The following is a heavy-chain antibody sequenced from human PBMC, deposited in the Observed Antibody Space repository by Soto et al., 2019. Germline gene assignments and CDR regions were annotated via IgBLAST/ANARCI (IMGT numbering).Heavy chain of an antibody. J-gene: IGHJ4*02. CDR1: GYTFTSYA. D-gene: IGHD2-15*01. CDR2: INTGNGNT. V-gene: IGHV1-3*04. Sequence: QVQLVQSGAEVKKPGASVRVSCEASGYTFTSYAMHWVRQAPGQRLEWMGWINTGNGNTIYSQKFQGRVTITRDTSASKAYMELSSLRSEDTAVYYCARGTFSGGSCYAFHFDYWGQGTLVTVSS. CDR3: ARGTFSGGSCYAFHFDY.